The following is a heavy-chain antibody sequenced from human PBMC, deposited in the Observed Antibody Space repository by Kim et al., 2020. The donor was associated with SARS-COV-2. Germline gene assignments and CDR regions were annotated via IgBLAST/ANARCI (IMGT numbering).Heavy chain of an antibody. CDR3: ASAYSRTWYNWGWMRGDPPPLGY. Sequence: SETLSLTCTVSGGSISSGSYSWNWIRQPAGKGLEWIGRIYTSTTTNYNPSLKSRVTISVDTSKNQFSLKLSSVTAADTAVYYCASAYSRTWYNWGWMRGDPPPLGYWGQGALVTVSS. CDR2: IYTSTTT. V-gene: IGHV4-61*02. J-gene: IGHJ4*02. D-gene: IGHD1-1*01. CDR1: GGSISSGSYS.